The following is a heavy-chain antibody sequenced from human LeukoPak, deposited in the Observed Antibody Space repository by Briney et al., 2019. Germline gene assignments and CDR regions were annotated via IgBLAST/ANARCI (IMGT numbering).Heavy chain of an antibody. D-gene: IGHD5-18*01. Sequence: GGSLRLSCAASGFTFSSYAMHWVRQAPGKGLEWVAVISYDGSNKYYADSVKGRFTISRDNSKNTLYLQMNSLRAEDTAVYYCAKCPIGYSYGYLGYWGQGTLVTVSS. CDR2: ISYDGSNK. V-gene: IGHV3-30-3*02. CDR1: GFTFSSYA. CDR3: AKCPIGYSYGYLGY. J-gene: IGHJ4*02.